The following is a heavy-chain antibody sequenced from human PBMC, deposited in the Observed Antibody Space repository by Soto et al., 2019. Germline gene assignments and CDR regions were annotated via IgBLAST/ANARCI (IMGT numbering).Heavy chain of an antibody. Sequence: LAITCAFCGGSFRVYDFTWICKPPGKGLEWIGEINHSGSTNYNPSLKSRVTISVDTSKNQFSLKLSSVTAADTAVYYCARTLPPIVVVPAATYYYYYMDVWGKGTTVTVSS. CDR1: GGSFRVYD. CDR3: ARTLPPIVVVPAATYYYYYMDV. D-gene: IGHD2-2*01. CDR2: INHSGST. V-gene: IGHV4-34*01. J-gene: IGHJ6*03.